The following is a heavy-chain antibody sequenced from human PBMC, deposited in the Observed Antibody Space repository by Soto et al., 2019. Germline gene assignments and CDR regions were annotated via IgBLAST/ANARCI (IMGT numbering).Heavy chain of an antibody. CDR3: AKLEASITMIVVVSRWDDAFDI. D-gene: IGHD3-22*01. J-gene: IGHJ3*02. V-gene: IGHV3-23*01. CDR1: GFTFSSYA. Sequence: GGSLRLSCAASGFTFSSYAMSWVRQAPGKGLEWVSAISGSGGSTYYADSVKGRFTISRDNSKNTLYLQMNSLRAEDTAVYYCAKLEASITMIVVVSRWDDAFDIWGQGTMVTVSS. CDR2: ISGSGGST.